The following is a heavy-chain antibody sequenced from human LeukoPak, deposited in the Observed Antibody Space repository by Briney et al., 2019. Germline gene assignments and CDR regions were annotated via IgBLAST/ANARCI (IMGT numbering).Heavy chain of an antibody. J-gene: IGHJ4*02. CDR1: GGNSNLFA. CDR2: IKPMFGTG. CDR3: AREIFDSTSGVSQGFDY. V-gene: IGHV1-69*13. D-gene: IGHD3-3*01. Sequence: SVSVSCKTSGGNSNLFAMNWVRQAPGQGVEGMGVIKPMFGTGSIPNIARGDYAQKFQGRLSMNGDESSPTAYMELSSLRSGDTAVYFCAREIFDSTSGVSQGFDYWGQGTLVTVSS.